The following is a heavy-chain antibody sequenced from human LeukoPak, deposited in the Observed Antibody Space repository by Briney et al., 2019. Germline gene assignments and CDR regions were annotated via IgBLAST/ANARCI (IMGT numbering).Heavy chain of an antibody. J-gene: IGHJ1*01. CDR2: INPNSGGT. CDR1: GYTFTSYY. CDR3: APSSLATEYFQH. Sequence: ASVKVSCKASGYTFTSYYMHWMRQAPGQGLEWMGRINPNSGGTNYAQKFQGRVTMTRDTSISTAYMELSRLRSDDTAVYYCAPSSLATEYFQHWGQGTLVSVSS. V-gene: IGHV1-2*06. D-gene: IGHD6-13*01.